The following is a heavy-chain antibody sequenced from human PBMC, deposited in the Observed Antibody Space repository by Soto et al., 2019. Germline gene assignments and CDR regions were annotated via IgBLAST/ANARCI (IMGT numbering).Heavy chain of an antibody. V-gene: IGHV3-21*01. J-gene: IGHJ6*02. CDR2: ISSSSSYI. CDR1: GFTFSSYS. D-gene: IGHD3-9*01. Sequence: PGGSLRLSCAASGFTFSSYSMNWVRQAPGKGLEWVSSISSSSSYIYYADSVKGRFTISRDNAKNSLYLQMNSLRAEDTAVYYRATALRYFAWWQTGYYYYYGMDVWGQGTTVTVSS. CDR3: ATALRYFAWWQTGYYYYYGMDV.